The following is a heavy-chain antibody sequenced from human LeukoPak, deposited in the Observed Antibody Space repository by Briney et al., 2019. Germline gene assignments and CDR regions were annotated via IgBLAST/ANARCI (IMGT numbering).Heavy chain of an antibody. CDR1: GYTFTSYA. D-gene: IGHD3-3*01. CDR3: ARFDFWSGYYYGMDV. CDR2: INAGNGNT. Sequence: ASVKVSCKASGYTFTSYAMHWVRQAPGQRLERMGWINAGNGNTKYSQKFQGRVTITRDTSASTAYMEPSSLRSEDTAVYYCARFDFWSGYYYGMDVWGQGTTVTVSS. V-gene: IGHV1-3*01. J-gene: IGHJ6*02.